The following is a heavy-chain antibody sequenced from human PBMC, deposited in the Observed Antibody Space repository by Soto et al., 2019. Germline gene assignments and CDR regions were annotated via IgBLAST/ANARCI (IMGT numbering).Heavy chain of an antibody. J-gene: IGHJ4*02. Sequence: GGSLRLSCAASGFTFSSYAMRWVRQAPVKGLEWVSAISGSGDSTYYADSVKGRFTISRDNSKNTLYLQMNSLRAEDTAVYYCARRGSGSYHDYWGQGTLVTASS. CDR3: ARRGSGSYHDY. CDR1: GFTFSSYA. D-gene: IGHD1-26*01. V-gene: IGHV3-23*01. CDR2: ISGSGDST.